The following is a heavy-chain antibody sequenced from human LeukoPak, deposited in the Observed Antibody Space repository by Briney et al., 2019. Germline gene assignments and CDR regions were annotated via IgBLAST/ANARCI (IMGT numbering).Heavy chain of an antibody. CDR3: ARGGYSGYDLVDY. J-gene: IGHJ4*02. Sequence: ASVKLSCKASGYTFTTYDINSVRQAPGQGLEWMGWMNPNSGNTGYAQKFQGRVTMTRNTSISTAYMELSSLRSEDTAVYYCARGGYSGYDLVDYWGQGTLVTVSS. CDR1: GYTFTTYD. D-gene: IGHD5-12*01. CDR2: MNPNSGNT. V-gene: IGHV1-8*01.